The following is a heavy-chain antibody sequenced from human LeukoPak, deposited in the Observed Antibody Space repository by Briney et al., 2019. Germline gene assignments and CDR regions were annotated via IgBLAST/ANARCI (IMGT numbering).Heavy chain of an antibody. D-gene: IGHD3/OR15-3a*01. J-gene: IGHJ6*03. Sequence: PGGSLRLSCAAPGFIFSSHAMSWVRQAPGKGLEWVPPISGSGGGTFYASSVRGRFTISRDNSKDTVFLQMNGLRAEDTAIYYCAKLDENFYYMDVWGQGTTVTVSS. CDR2: ISGSGGGT. V-gene: IGHV3-23*01. CDR3: AKLDENFYYMDV. CDR1: GFIFSSHA.